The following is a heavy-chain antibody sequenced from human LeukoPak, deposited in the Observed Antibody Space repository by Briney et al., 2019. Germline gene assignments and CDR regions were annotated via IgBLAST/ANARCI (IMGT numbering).Heavy chain of an antibody. CDR3: TKRLWGVGDGAAPDPIDY. Sequence: GGSLRLSCAVSGFTFSSHAMGWVRQAPGKGLEWVSVISRSGSNTKYADSVRGRFTISRDNSKNTLYLQMNSLGAEDTAMYYCTKRLWGVGDGAAPDPIDYWGQGTLVTVSS. J-gene: IGHJ4*02. D-gene: IGHD2-21*01. CDR2: ISRSGSNT. CDR1: GFTFSSHA. V-gene: IGHV3-23*01.